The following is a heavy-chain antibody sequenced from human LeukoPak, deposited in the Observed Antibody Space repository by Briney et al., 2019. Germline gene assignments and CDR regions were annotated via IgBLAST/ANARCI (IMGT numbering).Heavy chain of an antibody. D-gene: IGHD4-23*01. CDR2: IYHSGST. CDR1: GGSISSSNW. J-gene: IGHJ2*01. V-gene: IGHV4-4*02. Sequence: TSETLSLTCAVSGGSISSSNWWSWVRPPPGKGLEWIGEIYHSGSTNYNPSLKSRVTISVDKSKNQFSLKLSSVTAADTAVYYCARIPGDYDGVPYWYFDLWGRGTLVTVSS. CDR3: ARIPGDYDGVPYWYFDL.